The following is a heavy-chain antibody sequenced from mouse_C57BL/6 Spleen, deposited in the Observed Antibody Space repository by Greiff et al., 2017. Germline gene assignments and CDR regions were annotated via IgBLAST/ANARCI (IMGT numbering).Heavy chain of an antibody. CDR3: AREGVYYGSSPAWFAY. Sequence: QVQLKQPGAELVKPGASVKMSCKASGYTFTSYWITWVKQRPGQGLEWIGDIYPGSGSTNYNEKFKSKATLTVDTSSSTAYMQLSSLTSEDSAVYYCAREGVYYGSSPAWFAYWGQGTLVTVSA. CDR1: GYTFTSYW. CDR2: IYPGSGST. J-gene: IGHJ3*01. V-gene: IGHV1-55*01. D-gene: IGHD1-1*01.